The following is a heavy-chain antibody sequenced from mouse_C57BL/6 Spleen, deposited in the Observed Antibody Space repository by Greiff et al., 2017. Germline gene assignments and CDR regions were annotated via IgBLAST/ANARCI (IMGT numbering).Heavy chain of an antibody. D-gene: IGHD2-14*01. J-gene: IGHJ3*01. CDR1: GFTFSNYW. CDR3: TGGTRFAY. V-gene: IGHV6-3*01. Sequence: VVESGGGLVQPGGSMKLSCVASGFTFSNYWMNWVRQSPEKGLEWVAQIRLKSDNYATHYAESVKGRFTISRDDSKSSVYLQMNNLRAEDTGIYYCTGGTRFAYWGQGTLVTVSA. CDR2: IRLKSDNYAT.